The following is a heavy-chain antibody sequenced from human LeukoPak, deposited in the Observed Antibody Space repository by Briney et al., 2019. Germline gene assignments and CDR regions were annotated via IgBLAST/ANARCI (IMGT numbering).Heavy chain of an antibody. D-gene: IGHD5-18*01. Sequence: GGSLRLSCAASGFSFSSYGMHWVRQAPGKGLEWVAVIWYDGSKKYYADSVKGRFIISRDNSRNTLYLQMNSLRVEDTAVYYCAGRPTGYSSGYIHWGQGTLVTVSS. V-gene: IGHV3-33*01. J-gene: IGHJ4*02. CDR2: IWYDGSKK. CDR1: GFSFSSYG. CDR3: AGRPTGYSSGYIH.